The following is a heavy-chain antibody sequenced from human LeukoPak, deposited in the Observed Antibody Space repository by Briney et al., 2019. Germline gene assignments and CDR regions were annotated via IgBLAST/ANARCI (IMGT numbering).Heavy chain of an antibody. CDR2: INGNSGGT. V-gene: IGHV1-2*02. CDR1: GFTFTGYY. Sequence: ASVKVSCKASGFTFTGYYMHWVRQAPGQGLEWMGWINGNSGGTNYAQKFQGRVTITRDTSIKTAYMELSRLTSDDTTMYYCSREFQRSRDYWGQGTLVTVSS. J-gene: IGHJ4*02. CDR3: SREFQRSRDY. D-gene: IGHD6-25*01.